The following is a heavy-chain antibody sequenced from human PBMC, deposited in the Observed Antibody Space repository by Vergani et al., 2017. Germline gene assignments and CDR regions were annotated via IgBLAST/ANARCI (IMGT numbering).Heavy chain of an antibody. CDR3: ARDMVGSYYDAFDI. D-gene: IGHD1-26*01. Sequence: EVQLVESGGGLVQPGRSLRLSCAASGFTFDDYAMHWVRQAPGKGLEWVSGISWNSGSIGYADSVKGRFTISRDNAKNSLYLQMNSLRAEDTAVYYCARDMVGSYYDAFDIWGQGTMVTVSS. V-gene: IGHV3-9*01. J-gene: IGHJ3*02. CDR1: GFTFDDYA. CDR2: ISWNSGSI.